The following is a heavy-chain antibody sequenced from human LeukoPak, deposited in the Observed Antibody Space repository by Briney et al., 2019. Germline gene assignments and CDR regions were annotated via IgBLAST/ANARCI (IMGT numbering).Heavy chain of an antibody. CDR1: GFTFKKYW. Sequence: PGGSLRLSCAASGFTFKKYWMSWVRQAPGKGLEWVANINQDGGEKKYVDSVKGRFTTSRDNAKNSLYLQMNSLRAEDTAVYYCARGMIVHLHYMDVWGKGTTVTISS. CDR2: INQDGGEK. D-gene: IGHD3-22*01. J-gene: IGHJ6*03. V-gene: IGHV3-7*01. CDR3: ARGMIVHLHYMDV.